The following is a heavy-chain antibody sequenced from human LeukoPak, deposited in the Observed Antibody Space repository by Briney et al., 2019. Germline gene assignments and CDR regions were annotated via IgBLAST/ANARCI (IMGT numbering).Heavy chain of an antibody. V-gene: IGHV3-48*03. CDR3: ARDFSVTMTTVTTGDY. J-gene: IGHJ4*02. Sequence: AGGSLRLSCAASGFTFSSYEMNWVRQAPGKGLEWVSYISSSGSTIYYADSVKGRLTISRDNAKNSLYLQLNSLRAEDTAVYYCARDFSVTMTTVTTGDYWGQGTLVTVSS. D-gene: IGHD4-17*01. CDR2: ISSSGSTI. CDR1: GFTFSSYE.